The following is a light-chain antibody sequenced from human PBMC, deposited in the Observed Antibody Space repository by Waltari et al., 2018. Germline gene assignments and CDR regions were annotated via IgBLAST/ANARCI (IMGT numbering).Light chain of an antibody. CDR3: QQYNNWPRGT. CDR2: DAS. Sequence: EMVMTQSPLTLSVSPGERATLSCRASQSIGINLAWYQQKPGPAPRLLISDASTRAAGIPARFTGSGSGTEFTLTISSLQSEDFAFYYCQQYNNWPRGTFGQGTKVEIK. J-gene: IGKJ1*01. V-gene: IGKV3-15*01. CDR1: QSIGIN.